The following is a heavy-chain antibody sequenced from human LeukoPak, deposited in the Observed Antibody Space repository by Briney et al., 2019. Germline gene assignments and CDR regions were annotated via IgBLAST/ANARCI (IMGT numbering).Heavy chain of an antibody. D-gene: IGHD3-16*01. CDR3: ARWGDGKKFDY. V-gene: IGHV3-33*01. CDR2: IWYDGSHR. Sequence: GGSLRLSCTASGFTFSSFGMHWVRQAPGKGLEWVALIWYDGSHRSFADSVKGRFTISRDNSKNMLFLQMNSLTVEDTAVYYCARWGDGKKFDYWGQGTLLTVSS. CDR1: GFTFSSFG. J-gene: IGHJ4*02.